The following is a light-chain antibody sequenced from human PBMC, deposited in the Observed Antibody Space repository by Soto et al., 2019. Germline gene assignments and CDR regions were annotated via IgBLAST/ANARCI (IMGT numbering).Light chain of an antibody. CDR3: QSYDSSLSGVV. J-gene: IGLJ2*01. CDR1: SPKSGAGYD. CDR2: GNS. Sequence: QSVLTQPPSVSGAPGQRVTISCTGGSPKSGAGYDVNCYQQLPGTAPKLLIYGNSNRPSGVPDRFSGSKSGTSASLAITGLQAEDEADYYCQSYDSSLSGVVFGGGTQLTVL. V-gene: IGLV1-40*01.